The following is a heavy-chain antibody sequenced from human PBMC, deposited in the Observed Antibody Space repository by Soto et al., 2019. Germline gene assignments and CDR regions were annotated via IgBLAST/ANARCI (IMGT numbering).Heavy chain of an antibody. V-gene: IGHV3-30-3*01. CDR3: ARTAGGRVRGALDI. Sequence: QVQLEESGGGVVQPGTSLRLSCGASGFTFSSYGMHWVRQAPGKGLEWVAVIPNTENKKYYADSVKGRFTISRDNSQNTLCLQMDSLMSEDTAVYYCARTAGGRVRGALDIWGQGTMVSVS. CDR2: IPNTENKK. CDR1: GFTFSSYG. J-gene: IGHJ3*02. D-gene: IGHD6-13*01.